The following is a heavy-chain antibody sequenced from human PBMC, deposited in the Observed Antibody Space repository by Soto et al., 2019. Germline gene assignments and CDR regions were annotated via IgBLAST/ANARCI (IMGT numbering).Heavy chain of an antibody. CDR1: GGSFNTSGYY. Sequence: LSLTCDVSGGSFNTSGYYWSWIRQHPGKGLEWIGYIYYSGYTQYNPSLRSRVAISIDTSKNQCSLTLSSVTAADTAVYYCARLGDPAAPASRVIDTWGQGTTVTVSS. CDR2: IYYSGYT. CDR3: ARLGDPAAPASRVIDT. D-gene: IGHD2-2*01. J-gene: IGHJ6*02. V-gene: IGHV4-31*11.